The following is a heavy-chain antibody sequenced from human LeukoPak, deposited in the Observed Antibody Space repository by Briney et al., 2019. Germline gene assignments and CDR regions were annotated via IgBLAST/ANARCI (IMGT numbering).Heavy chain of an antibody. D-gene: IGHD6-6*01. CDR1: GYSFTSYW. Sequence: GESLKISFKGSGYSFTSYWIGWVRQMPGKGLEWMGIIYPGDSDTRYSPSFQGQVTISADKSISTAYLQCSSLKASDTAMYYCFQASSSSFDYWGQGTLVTVSS. CDR2: IYPGDSDT. J-gene: IGHJ4*02. CDR3: FQASSSSFDY. V-gene: IGHV5-51*01.